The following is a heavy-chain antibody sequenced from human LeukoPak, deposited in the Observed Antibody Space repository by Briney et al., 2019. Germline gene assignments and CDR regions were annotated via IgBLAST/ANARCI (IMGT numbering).Heavy chain of an antibody. Sequence: GGSLRLSCAASGFTFSNYWMSWVRQAPGKGLEWVANIKQDGSVKYYVDSVKGRFTISRDNAKNFLQMNSLRVEDTAVYYCARIGYSSSSLDYWGQGALVTVSS. V-gene: IGHV3-7*01. CDR3: ARIGYSSSSLDY. J-gene: IGHJ4*02. CDR1: GFTFSNYW. D-gene: IGHD6-6*01. CDR2: IKQDGSVK.